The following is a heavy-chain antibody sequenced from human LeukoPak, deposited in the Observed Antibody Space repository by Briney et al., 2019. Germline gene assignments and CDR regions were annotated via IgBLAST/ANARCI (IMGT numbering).Heavy chain of an antibody. CDR1: RYTFTGYY. D-gene: IGHD1-26*01. CDR2: INPNSGDT. CDR3: ARARGSYSFDY. Sequence: ASVKVSCTASRYTFTGYYMHWVRQAPGQGLEWMGWINPNSGDTNYAQNFQGRATMTRDTSISTAYMELSSLRSDDTAVYYCARARGSYSFDYWGQGTLVTVSS. J-gene: IGHJ4*02. V-gene: IGHV1-2*02.